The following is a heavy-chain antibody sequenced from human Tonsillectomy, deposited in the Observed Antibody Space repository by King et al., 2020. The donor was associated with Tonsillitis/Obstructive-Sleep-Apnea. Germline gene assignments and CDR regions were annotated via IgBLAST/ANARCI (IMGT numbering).Heavy chain of an antibody. D-gene: IGHD3-3*01. V-gene: IGHV4-34*01. J-gene: IGHJ3*02. Sequence: VQLQQWGAGLLKPSETLSLTCAVYGGSFSGYYWSWIRQPPGKGLEWIGEINHSGSTNYNPSLKSRVTISVDTFKNQFSLKLSSVTAADTAVYYCARVSAGYYDFWSGYSHNDAFDIWGQGTMVTVSS. CDR1: GGSFSGYY. CDR3: ARVSAGYYDFWSGYSHNDAFDI. CDR2: INHSGST.